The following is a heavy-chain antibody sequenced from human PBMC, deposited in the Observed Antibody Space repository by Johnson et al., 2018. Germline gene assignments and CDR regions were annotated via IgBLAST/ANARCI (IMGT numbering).Heavy chain of an antibody. D-gene: IGHD6-13*01. V-gene: IGHV1-8*01. CDR3: AREAAALSFDF. Sequence: QVQLVQSGAEVKKSGASVKVSCNASRYTFTSYEINWVRQAPGQGLEWMGWMNPNSGNTGYAQKFQGRVTMTRNTSISTAYMELSSLRSEDTAVYYCAREAAALSFDFWGQGTMVTVSS. J-gene: IGHJ3*01. CDR1: RYTFTSYE. CDR2: MNPNSGNT.